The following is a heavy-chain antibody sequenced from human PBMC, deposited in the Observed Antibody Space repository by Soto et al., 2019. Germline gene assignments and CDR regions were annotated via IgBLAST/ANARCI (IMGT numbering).Heavy chain of an antibody. V-gene: IGHV1-2*04. Sequence: ASVKVSCKASGYTFTGYYMHWVRQAPGQGLEWMGWINPNSGGTNYAQKFQGWVTMTRDTSISTAYMELSRLRSDDTAVYYCARDATIPYSSSGDPLYYFDYWGQGTLVTVSS. J-gene: IGHJ4*02. CDR1: GYTFTGYY. D-gene: IGHD6-6*01. CDR3: ARDATIPYSSSGDPLYYFDY. CDR2: INPNSGGT.